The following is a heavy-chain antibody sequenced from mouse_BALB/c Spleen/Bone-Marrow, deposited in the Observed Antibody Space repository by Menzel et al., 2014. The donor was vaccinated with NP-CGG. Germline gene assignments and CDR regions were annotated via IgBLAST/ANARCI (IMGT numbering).Heavy chain of an antibody. CDR2: INPGSGGI. CDR3: ARELGRGFAY. V-gene: IGHV1-54*01. CDR1: GYAFTNYL. Sequence: VKVVDSGAELVRPGTSVTVSCKASGYAFTNYLIEWVKQRPGQGLEWIGVINPGSGGINYNEKFRVKATLTADKSSSIVYMQLSSRTSDDSAVYFCARELGRGFAYWGQGTLVTGSA. D-gene: IGHD4-1*01. J-gene: IGHJ3*01.